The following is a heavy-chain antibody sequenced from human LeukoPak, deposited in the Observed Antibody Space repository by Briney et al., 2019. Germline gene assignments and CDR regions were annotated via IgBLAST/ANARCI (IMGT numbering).Heavy chain of an antibody. Sequence: GASVKVSCKASGYTFTSYDINWVRQATGQGLEWMGWMNPNSGNTGYAQKFQGRVTMTRNTSISTAYMELSSLRSEDTAVYYCARVDSGWPISGMDVWGQGTTVTVSS. D-gene: IGHD5-12*01. CDR3: ARVDSGWPISGMDV. J-gene: IGHJ6*02. V-gene: IGHV1-8*01. CDR1: GYTFTSYD. CDR2: MNPNSGNT.